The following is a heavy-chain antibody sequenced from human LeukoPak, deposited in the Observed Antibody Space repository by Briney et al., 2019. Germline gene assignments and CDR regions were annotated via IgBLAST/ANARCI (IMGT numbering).Heavy chain of an antibody. Sequence: GGSLRLSCAASGFTFSSYAMSWVRQAPGKGLEWVSAISGSGGSTYYADSVKGRFIISRDNSKNTLYLQMNSLRAEDTAVYYCAKGLDGDYEVGYYFDYWGQGTLVTVSS. CDR3: AKGLDGDYEVGYYFDY. CDR2: ISGSGGST. CDR1: GFTFSSYA. V-gene: IGHV3-23*01. J-gene: IGHJ4*02. D-gene: IGHD4-17*01.